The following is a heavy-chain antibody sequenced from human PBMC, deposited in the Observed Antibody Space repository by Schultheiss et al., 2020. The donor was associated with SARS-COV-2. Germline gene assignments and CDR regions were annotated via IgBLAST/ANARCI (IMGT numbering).Heavy chain of an antibody. D-gene: IGHD3-22*01. CDR1: GFTFSSYW. V-gene: IGHV3-23*01. Sequence: GGSLRLSCAASGFTFSSYWMHWVRQAPGKGLVWVSGIVGSGFDTYYADSVKGRFTISRDNSKNTLYLQMNSLSAEDSAVYYCARHYYDSSGPSDAFDIWGQGTMVTVSS. J-gene: IGHJ3*02. CDR3: ARHYYDSSGPSDAFDI. CDR2: IVGSGFDT.